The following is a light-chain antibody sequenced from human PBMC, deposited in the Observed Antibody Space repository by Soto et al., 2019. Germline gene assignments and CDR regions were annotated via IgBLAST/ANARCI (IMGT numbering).Light chain of an antibody. J-gene: IGLJ1*01. Sequence: QSALTQPASVSGSPGQSITISCTGTTGDVGGYDYVSWYQQYPYKAPKLIIYEVTNRPSGISNRFSGSKSGNTAFLTIYGLQAEDEADYYCSSHTSGNTRVFGTGTKVPS. CDR2: EVT. CDR3: SSHTSGNTRV. CDR1: TGDVGGYDY. V-gene: IGLV2-14*01.